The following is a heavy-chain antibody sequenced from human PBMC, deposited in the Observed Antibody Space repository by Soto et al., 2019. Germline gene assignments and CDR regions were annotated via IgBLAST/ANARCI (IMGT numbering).Heavy chain of an antibody. J-gene: IGHJ3*02. Sequence: GGSLRLSCAASGFTFDDYAMHWVRQAPGKGLEWVSGISWNSGSIGYADSVKGRFTISRDNAKNSLYLQMNSLRAEDTALYYCAKDQGSNASDIWGQGTMVTVS. CDR3: AKDQGSNASDI. V-gene: IGHV3-9*01. CDR2: ISWNSGSI. D-gene: IGHD3-10*01. CDR1: GFTFDDYA.